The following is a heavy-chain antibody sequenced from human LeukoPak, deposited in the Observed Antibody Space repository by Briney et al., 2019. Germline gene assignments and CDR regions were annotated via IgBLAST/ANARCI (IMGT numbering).Heavy chain of an antibody. CDR3: AIPLAPQTGAFDY. D-gene: IGHD7-27*01. J-gene: IGHJ4*02. Sequence: ASVKVSCKASGGTFNNFAISWVRQAPGQGLEWVGGIIPMSGTANYAQKFQGRVTMTRDTSTSTVYMELSSLRSEDTAAYYCAIPLAPQTGAFDYWGQGTLVTVSS. CDR2: IIPMSGTA. CDR1: GGTFNNFA. V-gene: IGHV1-69*05.